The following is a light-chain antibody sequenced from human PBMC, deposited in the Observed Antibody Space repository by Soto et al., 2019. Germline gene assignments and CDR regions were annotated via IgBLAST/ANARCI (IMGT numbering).Light chain of an antibody. V-gene: IGLV2-14*01. CDR1: SSDVGGYNY. CDR2: DVS. Sequence: QSVLTQPASVSGSPGQSITISCTGTSSDVGGYNYVSWYQQHPGKAPKLMIYDVSNRPSGVSNRFSGSKSGNTASLTISGLQAEAEADYYCSSYTGSSTYVVFGGGTKLTVL. J-gene: IGLJ2*01. CDR3: SSYTGSSTYVV.